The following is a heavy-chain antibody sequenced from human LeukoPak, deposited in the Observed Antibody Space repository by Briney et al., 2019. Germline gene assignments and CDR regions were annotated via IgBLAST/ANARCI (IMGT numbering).Heavy chain of an antibody. CDR3: AKDRATMIVVGYFDY. V-gene: IGHV3-30*02. J-gene: IGHJ4*02. CDR2: IRYDGSNK. CDR1: GFTFSSYG. Sequence: GGSLRLSCAASGFTFSSYGMQWVRQAPGKGLEWVAFIRYDGSNKYYADSVKGRFTISRDNSKNTLYLQMNSLRAEDTAVYYCAKDRATMIVVGYFDYWGQGTLVTVSS. D-gene: IGHD3-22*01.